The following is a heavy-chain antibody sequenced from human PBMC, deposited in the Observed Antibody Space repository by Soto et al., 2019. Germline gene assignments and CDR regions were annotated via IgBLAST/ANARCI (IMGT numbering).Heavy chain of an antibody. V-gene: IGHV4-31*03. D-gene: IGHD3-10*01. CDR3: ARALRGVIITRYFDY. CDR2: IYYSGST. CDR1: GFSISSGGYY. J-gene: IGHJ4*02. Sequence: SETLSLTCTFSGFSISSGGYYWSWIRQHPGKGLEWIGYIYYSGSTYYNPSLKSRVTISVDTSKNQFSLKLSSVTAADTAVYYCARALRGVIITRYFDYWGQGTLVTVSS.